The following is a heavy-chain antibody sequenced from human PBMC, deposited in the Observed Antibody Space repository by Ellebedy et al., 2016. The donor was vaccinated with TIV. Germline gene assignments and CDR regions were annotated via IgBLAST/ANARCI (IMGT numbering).Heavy chain of an antibody. V-gene: IGHV1-3*01. J-gene: IGHJ4*02. CDR1: GYTFTSYA. CDR2: INPGNGNT. CDR3: ARAFQYYYDSSGYYCFDY. D-gene: IGHD3-22*01. Sequence: AASVKVSCKASGYTFTSYAIHWVRQAPGQSLEWMGWINPGNGNTKSSPKFQGRVTLSRDTSASTAYMELSSLRSEDTAVYYCARAFQYYYDSSGYYCFDYWGQGTLVTVSS.